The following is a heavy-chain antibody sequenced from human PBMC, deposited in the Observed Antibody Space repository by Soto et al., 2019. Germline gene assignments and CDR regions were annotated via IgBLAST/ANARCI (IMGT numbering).Heavy chain of an antibody. CDR3: ARHRGGASSKLYFVY. CDR1: GGSISSGGYS. D-gene: IGHD1-26*01. V-gene: IGHV4-30-2*01. CDR2: IYHSGST. J-gene: IGHJ4*02. Sequence: SETLSLTCAVSGGSISSGGYSWSWIRQPPGKGLEWIGYIYHSGSTYYNPSLKSRVTISVDTSKNQFSLKLSSVTAADTAVYFCARHRGGASSKLYFVYLGQGTQVTVSS.